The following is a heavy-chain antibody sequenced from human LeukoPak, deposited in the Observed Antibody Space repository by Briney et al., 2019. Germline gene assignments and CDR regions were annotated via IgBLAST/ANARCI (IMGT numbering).Heavy chain of an antibody. CDR2: IYTSGST. V-gene: IGHV4-61*02. CDR3: AGSAVAGTLDWFDP. D-gene: IGHD6-19*01. J-gene: IGHJ5*02. CDR1: GGSISSGSYY. Sequence: PSQTLSLTCTVSGGSISSGSYYWSWIRQPAGKGLEWIGRIYTSGSTNYNPSLKSRVTISVDTSKNQFSLKLSSVTAADTAVYYCAGSAVAGTLDWFDPWGQGTLVTVSS.